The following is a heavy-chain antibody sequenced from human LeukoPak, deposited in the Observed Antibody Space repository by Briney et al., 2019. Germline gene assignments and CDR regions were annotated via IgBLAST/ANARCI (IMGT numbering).Heavy chain of an antibody. D-gene: IGHD3-9*01. J-gene: IGHJ6*02. CDR1: GYTFTSYA. V-gene: IGHV7-4-1*02. CDR2: INTNTGNP. CDR3: ARDEYILTGYLYYGMDV. Sequence: ASVKVSCKASGYTFTSYAMNWVRQAPGQGLEWMGGINTNTGNPTYAQGFTGRFVFSLDTSVSTAYLQISSLKAEDTAVYYCARDEYILTGYLYYGMDVWGQGTTVTVSS.